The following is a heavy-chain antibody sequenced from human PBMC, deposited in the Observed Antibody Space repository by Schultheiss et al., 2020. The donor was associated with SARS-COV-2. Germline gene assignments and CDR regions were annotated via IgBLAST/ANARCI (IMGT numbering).Heavy chain of an antibody. CDR2: IYYSGST. D-gene: IGHD3-22*01. CDR3: ARGVGYDSSGYPIAFDY. V-gene: IGHV4-38-2*02. J-gene: IGHJ4*02. CDR1: GYSISSGYY. Sequence: SETLSLTCTVSGYSISSGYYWGWIRQPPGKGLEWIGSIYYSGSTYYNPSLKSRVTISVDTSKNQFSLKLSSVTAADTAVYYCARGVGYDSSGYPIAFDYWGQGTLVTVSS.